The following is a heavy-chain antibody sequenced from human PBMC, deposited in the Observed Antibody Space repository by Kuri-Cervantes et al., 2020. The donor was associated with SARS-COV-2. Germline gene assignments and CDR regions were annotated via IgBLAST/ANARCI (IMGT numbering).Heavy chain of an antibody. CDR2: INPSGGST. J-gene: IGHJ3*02. CDR1: GYTFTSYD. D-gene: IGHD2-2*01. CDR3: ARGAPIVVVPAAKGDDAFDI. V-gene: IGHV1-46*01. Sequence: ASVKVSCKASGYTFTSYDINWVRQATGQGLEWMGIINPSGGSTSYAQKFQGRVTMTRDTSTSTVYMELSSLRSEDTAVYYCARGAPIVVVPAAKGDDAFDIWGQGTTVTVSS.